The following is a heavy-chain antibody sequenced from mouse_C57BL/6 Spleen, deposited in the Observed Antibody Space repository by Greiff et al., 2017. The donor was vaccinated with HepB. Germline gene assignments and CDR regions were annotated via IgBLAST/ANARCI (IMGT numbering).Heavy chain of an antibody. J-gene: IGHJ2*01. D-gene: IGHD4-1*01. V-gene: IGHV1-54*01. CDR2: IHPGSGGT. CDR3: ARTGMPYYVDY. CDR1: GYAFTNYF. Sequence: QVQLKESGAELVRPGTSVKVSCTASGYAFTNYFIVWVKQSPGQGLEWIGVIHPGSGGTNYNEKFKGKATLTADKSSSTAYMQLSSLTSEDSAVYFCARTGMPYYVDYWGQGTTLTVSS.